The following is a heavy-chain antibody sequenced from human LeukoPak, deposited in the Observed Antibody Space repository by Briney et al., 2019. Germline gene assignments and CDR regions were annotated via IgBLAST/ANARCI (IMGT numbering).Heavy chain of an antibody. CDR2: INTNTGNP. CDR1: GYTFTIYA. Sequence: GASVKVSCKASGYTFTIYAMNWVRQAPGQGREWMGWINTNTGNPTYAQGFTGRFVFSLDTSVSTAYLQISSLKAEDTAVYYCARVAPLRFLEWAPPWYYYYMDVWGKGTTVTVSS. V-gene: IGHV7-4-1*02. J-gene: IGHJ6*03. D-gene: IGHD3-3*01. CDR3: ARVAPLRFLEWAPPWYYYYMDV.